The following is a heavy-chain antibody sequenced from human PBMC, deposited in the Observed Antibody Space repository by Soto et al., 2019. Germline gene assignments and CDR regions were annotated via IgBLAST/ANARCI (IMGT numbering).Heavy chain of an antibody. D-gene: IGHD6-19*01. CDR3: TRWLAEY. Sequence: DVQVVESGGGLVKPGGSLRLSCAVSGSTISDAWMSWVRQPPGKGLEWVGRIKRKSEGGTTDYAAPVKGRFTISRDDSKDMLFWEMDGLKTADTAVYYGTRWLAEYWGQGTLVIVSS. CDR1: GSTISDAW. J-gene: IGHJ1*01. V-gene: IGHV3-15*01. CDR2: IKRKSEGGTT.